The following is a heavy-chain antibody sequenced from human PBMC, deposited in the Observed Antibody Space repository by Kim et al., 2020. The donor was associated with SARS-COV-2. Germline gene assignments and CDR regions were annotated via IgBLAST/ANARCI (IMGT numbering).Heavy chain of an antibody. V-gene: IGHV3-21*01. D-gene: IGHD1-26*01. CDR2: ITTDSLYI. J-gene: IGHJ5*02. CDR3: TRAGANSGLLRNNWFDP. CDR1: GFTFNAYD. Sequence: GGSLRLSCAASGFTFNAYDMSCVRQAPGKGLEWVSSITTDSLYIYYADSVKGRFTFSRNNARNSIYLQMNSLRAEDTAVYYCTRAGANSGLLRNNWFDPWGQGTLVTVAS.